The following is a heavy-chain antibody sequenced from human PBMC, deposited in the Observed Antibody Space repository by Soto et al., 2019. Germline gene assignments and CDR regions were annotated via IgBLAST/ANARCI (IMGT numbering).Heavy chain of an antibody. J-gene: IGHJ4*02. Sequence: EVQLVESGGGLVQPGGSLRLSCAASGFTFSSYSMNWVRQAPGQGLEWVAYISRSSSTIYYADSVKGRFTISRDNAKNSLCPQMISLRDEDTAVYDCARVAGAALADYWGQGTLVTVSS. D-gene: IGHD2-15*01. V-gene: IGHV3-48*02. CDR2: ISRSSSTI. CDR1: GFTFSSYS. CDR3: ARVAGAALADY.